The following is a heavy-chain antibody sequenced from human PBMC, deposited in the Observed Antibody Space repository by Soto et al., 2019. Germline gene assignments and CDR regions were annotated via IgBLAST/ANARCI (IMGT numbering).Heavy chain of an antibody. J-gene: IGHJ6*02. D-gene: IGHD6-13*01. CDR2: IYSGGST. Sequence: GGSLRLSCAAPGFTVSSNYMSWVRQAPGKGLEWVSVIYSGGSTYYADSVKGRFTISRDNSKNTLYLQMNSLRAEDTAVYYCARDSSSWPTYGMDVWGQGTTVTVSS. CDR3: ARDSSSWPTYGMDV. CDR1: GFTVSSNY. V-gene: IGHV3-53*01.